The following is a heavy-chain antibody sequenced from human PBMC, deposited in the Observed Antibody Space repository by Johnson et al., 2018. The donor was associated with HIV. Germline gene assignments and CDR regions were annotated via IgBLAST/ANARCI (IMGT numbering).Heavy chain of an antibody. CDR3: ARAPEYSRAFDI. CDR2: INWTGGST. J-gene: IGHJ3*02. V-gene: IGHV3-20*04. Sequence: VQLVESGGGVVRPGGSLRLSCAASGFTFNDYGMSWVRQGPGQGLEWVSGINWTGGSTPYADCVTGRLTISRDNGKKSLYLQMNRLRAKATAVYYFARAPEYSRAFDIWGQGTVVTVSS. D-gene: IGHD4-11*01. CDR1: GFTFNDYG.